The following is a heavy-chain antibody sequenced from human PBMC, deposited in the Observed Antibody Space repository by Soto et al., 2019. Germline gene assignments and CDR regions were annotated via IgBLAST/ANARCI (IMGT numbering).Heavy chain of an antibody. CDR1: GYTFTSYG. CDR2: ISAYNGNT. J-gene: IGHJ6*04. CDR3: ARLHPRLRAHHLAV. D-gene: IGHD3-16*01. V-gene: IGHV1-18*01. Sequence: ASVKVSCKASGYTFTSYGISWVRQAPGQGLEWMGWISAYNGNTNYAQKLQGRVTMTTDTSTSTAYMELRSLRSDDTAVYYCARLHPRLRAHHLAVWGKGTTVTVSS.